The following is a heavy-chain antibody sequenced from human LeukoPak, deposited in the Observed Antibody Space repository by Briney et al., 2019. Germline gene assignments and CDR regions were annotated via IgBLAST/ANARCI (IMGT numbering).Heavy chain of an antibody. Sequence: GGSLRLSCAASGFTFSSYGMHWVRQAPGKGLEWVAFIRYDGSNKYYADSVKGRFTISRDNSKNTLYLQMNSLRAEDTAVYYCAKFGSPEAAHLYYFDYWGQGTLVTVSS. CDR2: IRYDGSNK. CDR1: GFTFSSYG. J-gene: IGHJ4*02. V-gene: IGHV3-30*02. D-gene: IGHD2-15*01. CDR3: AKFGSPEAAHLYYFDY.